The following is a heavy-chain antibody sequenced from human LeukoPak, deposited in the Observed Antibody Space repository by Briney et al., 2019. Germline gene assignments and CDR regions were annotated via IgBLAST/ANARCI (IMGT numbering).Heavy chain of an antibody. J-gene: IGHJ6*02. V-gene: IGHV3-15*01. CDR1: GFTFSNAW. Sequence: GGSLRLSCAASGFTFSNAWMSWVRQAPGKGLEWVGRIKSKTDGGTTDYAAPVKGRFTISRDDSKNTLYLQMNSLKTEDTAVYYCTTSGREQQLAYYYYGMDVWGQGITVTVSS. D-gene: IGHD6-13*01. CDR2: IKSKTDGGTT. CDR3: TTSGREQQLAYYYYGMDV.